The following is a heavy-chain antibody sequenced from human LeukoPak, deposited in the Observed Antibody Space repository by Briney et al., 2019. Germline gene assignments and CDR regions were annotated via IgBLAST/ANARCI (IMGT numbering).Heavy chain of an antibody. J-gene: IGHJ5*02. V-gene: IGHV1-2*02. CDR3: ARGRIYGDSLNWFDA. CDR2: INPNSGGT. D-gene: IGHD4-17*01. Sequence: ASVKVSCKASGYTFTGYYMHWVRQAPGQGLEWMGWINPNSGGTNYAQKFQGRVTMTRDTSISTAYMELSRLRSDDTAVYYCARGRIYGDSLNWFDAWGQGSLVTVSS. CDR1: GYTFTGYY.